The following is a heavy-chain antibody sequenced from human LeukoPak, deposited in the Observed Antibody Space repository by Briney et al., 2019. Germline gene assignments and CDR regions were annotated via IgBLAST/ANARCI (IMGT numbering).Heavy chain of an antibody. V-gene: IGHV1-69*04. J-gene: IGHJ3*02. Sequence: SVKVSCKASGGTFSSYAISWVRQAPGQGLEWMGRIIPIFGIANYAQKFQGRVTITADKSTSTAYMELSSLRSEDTAVFYCARGGRANDAFDIWGQGTMVTASS. CDR2: IIPIFGIA. CDR3: ARGGRANDAFDI. CDR1: GGTFSSYA.